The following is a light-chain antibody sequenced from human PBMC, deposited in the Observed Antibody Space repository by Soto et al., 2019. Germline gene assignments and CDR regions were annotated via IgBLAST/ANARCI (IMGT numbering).Light chain of an antibody. CDR3: QQYGAAPWT. CDR1: QSVSSSF. Sequence: EVVLTQSPATVSLSPGDTATLSCRASQSVSSSFLAWYQHKPGQAPRLLMYGASTRATGSPDRFSGSGSGTDFTLTISSLEPEDFAVYFCQQYGAAPWTFGQGTKVEIK. V-gene: IGKV3-20*01. CDR2: GAS. J-gene: IGKJ1*01.